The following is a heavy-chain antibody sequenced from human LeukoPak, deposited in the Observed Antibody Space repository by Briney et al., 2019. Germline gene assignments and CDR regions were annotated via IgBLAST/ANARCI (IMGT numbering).Heavy chain of an antibody. D-gene: IGHD4-11*01. CDR3: ARLGHPTETGFDY. Sequence: GGSLRLSCASSGFTFSSCGIHWVRQAPGKGLEWVAFIRNDGSNKYYADSVKGRFTISRDNSKNTLYLQMNSLRAEDTAVYYCARLGHPTETGFDYWGQGTLVTVSS. CDR1: GFTFSSCG. CDR2: IRNDGSNK. V-gene: IGHV3-30*02. J-gene: IGHJ4*02.